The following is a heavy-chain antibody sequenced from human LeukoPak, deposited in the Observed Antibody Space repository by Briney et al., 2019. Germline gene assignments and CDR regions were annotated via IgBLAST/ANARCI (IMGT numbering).Heavy chain of an antibody. CDR3: ARSPHILTGENFDY. J-gene: IGHJ4*02. D-gene: IGHD3-9*01. V-gene: IGHV1-2*02. CDR1: GYTFTGYY. CDR2: INPNHGDT. Sequence: ASVTVSCKASGYTFTGYYMHWVRQAPGQGLEWMGWINPNHGDTNYAQKFQDRVSMTRDTSISTAYTHLSRLRAADTAVYYCARSPHILTGENFDYWGQGTLLTVSS.